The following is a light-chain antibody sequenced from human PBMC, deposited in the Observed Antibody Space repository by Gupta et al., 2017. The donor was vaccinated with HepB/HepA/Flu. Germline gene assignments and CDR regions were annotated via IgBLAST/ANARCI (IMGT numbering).Light chain of an antibody. V-gene: IGLV1-40*01. CDR1: SSNIGAGYD. Sequence: QSVLTQPPSVSGAPGQRVTISCTGCSSNIGAGYDVHWYQQLPGTAPKLLIYGNSNRPSGVPDRFSCSKSGTSASLAITGLQAEEEADDYGQSYDGSLSGLVCGGGTKLTVL. CDR2: GNS. CDR3: QSYDGSLSGLV. J-gene: IGLJ2*01.